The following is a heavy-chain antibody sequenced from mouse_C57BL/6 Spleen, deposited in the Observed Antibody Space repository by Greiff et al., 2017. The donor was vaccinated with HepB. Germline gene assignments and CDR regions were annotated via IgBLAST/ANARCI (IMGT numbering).Heavy chain of an antibody. CDR2: IHPNSGST. D-gene: IGHD1-1*01. CDR1: GYTFTSYW. J-gene: IGHJ2*01. V-gene: IGHV1-64*01. Sequence: QVQLQQPGAELVKPGASVKLSCKASGYTFTSYWMHWVKQRPGQGLEWIGMIHPNSGSTNYNEKFKSKATLTVDKSSSTAYMQLSSLTSEDSAVYYCARSLYESDFDYWGQGTTLTVSS. CDR3: ARSLYESDFDY.